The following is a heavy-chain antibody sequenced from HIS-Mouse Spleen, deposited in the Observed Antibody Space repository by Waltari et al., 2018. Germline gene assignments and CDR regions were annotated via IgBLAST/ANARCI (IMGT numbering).Heavy chain of an antibody. CDR2: INHSGST. Sequence: QVQLPQWGAGLLKPSETLSLTCAVYGGSFSGYYWSWIRKPPGKGLEWIGEINHSGSTNYNPSLKSRVTISVDTSKNQFSLKLSSVTAADTAVYYCARVRTGDPSYWYFDLWGRGTLVTVSS. V-gene: IGHV4-34*01. CDR3: ARVRTGDPSYWYFDL. J-gene: IGHJ2*01. D-gene: IGHD7-27*01. CDR1: GGSFSGYY.